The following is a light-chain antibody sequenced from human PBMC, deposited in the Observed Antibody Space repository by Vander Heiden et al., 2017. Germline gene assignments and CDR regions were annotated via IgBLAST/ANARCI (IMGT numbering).Light chain of an antibody. J-gene: IGLJ3*02. Sequence: HTVVTQEPSFSVSPGATVTLTCGLRSGSVSNKYYPSWYQQTPGQAPRTLIYNTNTRSSGVPDRFSGSILRSKAALTITGAQADDESDYFCLLYMGGGIWVFGGGTKLTVL. CDR2: NTN. V-gene: IGLV8-61*01. CDR3: LLYMGGGIWV. CDR1: SGSVSNKYY.